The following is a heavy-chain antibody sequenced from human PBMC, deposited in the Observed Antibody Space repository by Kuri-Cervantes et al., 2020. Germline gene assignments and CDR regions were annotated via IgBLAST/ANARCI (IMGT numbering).Heavy chain of an antibody. CDR1: GYTFTSYG. CDR3: AREGGDMSSGWPYYYYYYGMDV. J-gene: IGHJ6*02. CDR2: ISAYNGRT. D-gene: IGHD6-19*01. V-gene: IGHV1-18*01. Sequence: ASVKVSCKASGYTFTSYGISWVRQAPGQGLEWMGWISAYNGRTNYAQNFQGRLTMTMETSTSTAYMELSSLRAEDTAVYYCAREGGDMSSGWPYYYYYYGMDVWGQGTTVTVSS.